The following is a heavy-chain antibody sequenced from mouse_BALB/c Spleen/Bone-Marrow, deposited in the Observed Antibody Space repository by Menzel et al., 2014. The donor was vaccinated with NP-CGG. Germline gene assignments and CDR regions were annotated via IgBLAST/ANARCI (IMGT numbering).Heavy chain of an antibody. V-gene: IGHV4-2*02. Sequence: EVKLMESGGGLVQPGGSLNLSCAASGFDFSRYWMSWARQAPGKGQEWIGEINPGSSTINYTPSLKDKFIISRDNAKNTLYLQMSKVRSEDTALYYCARTACYAMDYWGQGASVTVSS. CDR2: INPGSSTI. CDR1: GFDFSRYW. CDR3: ARTACYAMDY. J-gene: IGHJ4*01.